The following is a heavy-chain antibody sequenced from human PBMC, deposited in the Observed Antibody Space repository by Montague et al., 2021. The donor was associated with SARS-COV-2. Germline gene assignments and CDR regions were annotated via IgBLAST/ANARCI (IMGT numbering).Heavy chain of an antibody. CDR3: ARWAGDSSGDYDSGFDY. CDR1: GFSLSTSGMC. CDR2: IDWDDDK. J-gene: IGHJ4*02. V-gene: IGHV2-70*01. Sequence: PALVKPTQTLTLTCTFSGFSLSTSGMCVSWIRQPPGKALEWLALIDWDDDKYYSTSLKTRLTISKDTSKNQVVLTMTNMDPVDTATYYCARWAGDSSGDYDSGFDYWGQGTLVTVSS. D-gene: IGHD3-22*01.